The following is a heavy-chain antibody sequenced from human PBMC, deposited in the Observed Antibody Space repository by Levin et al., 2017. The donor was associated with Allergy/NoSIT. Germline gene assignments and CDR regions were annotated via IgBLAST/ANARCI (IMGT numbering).Heavy chain of an antibody. CDR3: AREGRGYDILTGYYSNAFDI. D-gene: IGHD3-9*01. CDR1: GFTFSSYD. V-gene: IGHV3-13*04. CDR2: IGTAGDT. Sequence: GGSLRLSCAASGFTFSSYDMHWVRQATGKGLEWVSAIGTAGDTYYPGSVKGRFTISRENAKNSLYLQMNSLRAGDTAVYYCAREGRGYDILTGYYSNAFDIWGQGTMVTVSS. J-gene: IGHJ3*02.